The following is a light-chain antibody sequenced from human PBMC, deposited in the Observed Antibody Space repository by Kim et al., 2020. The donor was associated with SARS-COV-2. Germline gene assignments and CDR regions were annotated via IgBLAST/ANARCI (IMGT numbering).Light chain of an antibody. V-gene: IGKV1-5*03. J-gene: IGKJ4*01. CDR2: TAS. Sequence: DIQMTQSPSTLSASVGDRVTMTCRASQTINSWLAWYQQKPGKAPKLLIYTASTLQNGVPPRFSGSKSGTEFTLTISSLQPDDFATYYCQHYNGYPLTFGVGTKVDIK. CDR1: QTINSW. CDR3: QHYNGYPLT.